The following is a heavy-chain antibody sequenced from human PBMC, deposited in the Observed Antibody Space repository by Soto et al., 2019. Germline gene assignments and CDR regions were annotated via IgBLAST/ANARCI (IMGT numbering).Heavy chain of an antibody. CDR3: ARIGRLMVRGVENWFDP. Sequence: QLQLQESGPGLVKPSDTLSLTCSVSGGYISRSSYYWGWIRQPPGKGLEWIGSIYYSGSTNYNPSLKSRVTISVDTCKNQFSLKLSSVTAADTAVYYCARIGRLMVRGVENWFDPWGQGTLVTVSS. CDR1: GGYISRSSYY. CDR2: IYYSGST. V-gene: IGHV4-39*01. D-gene: IGHD3-10*01. J-gene: IGHJ5*02.